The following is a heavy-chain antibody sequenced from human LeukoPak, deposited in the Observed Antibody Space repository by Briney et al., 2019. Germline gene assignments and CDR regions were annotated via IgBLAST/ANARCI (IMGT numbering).Heavy chain of an antibody. CDR3: ARWGTSSNRDDYYFDY. V-gene: IGHV1-3*01. Sequence: GASVKVSCKASGYTFTSYAMHWVRQAPGQRLEWMGWINAGNGNTKYSQKFQGRVTITRDTSASTAYMELSSLRSEDTAVYYCARWGTSSNRDDYYFDYWGQGTLVTVSS. J-gene: IGHJ4*02. D-gene: IGHD1-14*01. CDR2: INAGNGNT. CDR1: GYTFTSYA.